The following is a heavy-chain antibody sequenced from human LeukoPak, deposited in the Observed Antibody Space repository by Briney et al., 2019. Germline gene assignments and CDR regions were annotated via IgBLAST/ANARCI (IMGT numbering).Heavy chain of an antibody. J-gene: IGHJ1*01. Sequence: SETLSLTCTVSGGSISSFFWSWIRQPPGKALEWIGYIYYSGTTNYNPSLKSRVTMSVDTSKNQFSLKLNSTTAADTAVYYCARHGTVAGPFQHWGQGTLVAVSS. CDR2: IYYSGTT. D-gene: IGHD2-8*02. V-gene: IGHV4-59*08. CDR3: ARHGTVAGPFQH. CDR1: GGSISSFF.